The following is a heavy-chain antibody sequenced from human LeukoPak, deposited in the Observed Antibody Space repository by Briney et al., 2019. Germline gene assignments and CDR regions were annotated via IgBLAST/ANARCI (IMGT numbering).Heavy chain of an antibody. CDR2: IHYSETP. CDR1: GGSISSSNYY. D-gene: IGHD2-2*01. CDR3: ARGPTYPPTDL. V-gene: IGHV4-39*02. Sequence: SETLSLTCTVSGGSISSSNYYWGWIRQPPGKGLEWIASIHYSETPYYNPSLKSRVTISVDTSKNHFSLKLSSVTAADTAVYYCARGPTYPPTDLWGLGTMVTVSS. J-gene: IGHJ3*01.